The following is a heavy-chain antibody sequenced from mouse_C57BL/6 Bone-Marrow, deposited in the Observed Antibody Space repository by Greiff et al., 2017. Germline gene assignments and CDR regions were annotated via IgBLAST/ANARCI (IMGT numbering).Heavy chain of an antibody. V-gene: IGHV1-81*01. CDR3: ARSMGYGGSYWYFDV. CDR1: GYTFTSYG. Sequence: QVQLQQSGAELARPGASVKLSCKASGYTFTSYGISWVKQRTGQGLEWIGQIYPRSGDTYYNEKFKGKATLTADKSSSTAYMGLRSLTSEDSAVYYCARSMGYGGSYWYFDVWGTGTTVTVSS. J-gene: IGHJ1*03. CDR2: IYPRSGDT. D-gene: IGHD1-1*01.